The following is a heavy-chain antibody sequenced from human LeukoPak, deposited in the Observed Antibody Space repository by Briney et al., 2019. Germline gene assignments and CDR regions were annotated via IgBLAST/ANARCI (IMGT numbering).Heavy chain of an antibody. CDR3: AREGYDFWSGYFRGLDF. J-gene: IGHJ4*02. CDR2: IKQDGSEK. Sequence: PGGSLRLPCAASGFTFRNYWMNWVRHTPGKGLEWVANIKQDGSEKYYVDSVKGRFTISRDNAKNSLYLQMDSLRAEYTAVYYCAREGYDFWSGYFRGLDFWGQGTLVTVSS. CDR1: GFTFRNYW. D-gene: IGHD3-3*01. V-gene: IGHV3-7*01.